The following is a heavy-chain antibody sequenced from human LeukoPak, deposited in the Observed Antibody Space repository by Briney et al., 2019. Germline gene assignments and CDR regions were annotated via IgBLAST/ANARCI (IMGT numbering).Heavy chain of an antibody. Sequence: NSSETLSLTCSVSGDSISRDYWTWIRQPPGKGLEWIGHLYYGGSTNYNPSLKSRVTISADTSKNQFSLKLTSVTAADTAVYYCARTYYYGSSLDYWGQGTLVTVSS. CDR1: GDSISRDY. CDR3: ARTYYYGSSLDY. J-gene: IGHJ4*02. D-gene: IGHD3-10*01. CDR2: LYYGGST. V-gene: IGHV4-59*01.